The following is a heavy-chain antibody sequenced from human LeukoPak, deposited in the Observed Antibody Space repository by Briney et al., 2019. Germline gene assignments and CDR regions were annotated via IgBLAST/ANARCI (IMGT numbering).Heavy chain of an antibody. CDR3: AKASVGARFFDP. J-gene: IGHJ5*02. D-gene: IGHD1-26*01. V-gene: IGHV4-4*02. Sequence: PSEALSLTCAVSGGSISSSNWWSWVRQPPGKGLEWIGEIYHSGSTNYNPSLKSRVTISVDKSKNQFSLKLSSVTAADTAVYYCAKASVGARFFDPWGQGTLVTVSS. CDR2: IYHSGST. CDR1: GGSISSSNW.